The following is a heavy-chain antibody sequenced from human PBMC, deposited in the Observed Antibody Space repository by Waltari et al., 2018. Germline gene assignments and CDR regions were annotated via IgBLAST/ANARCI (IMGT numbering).Heavy chain of an antibody. J-gene: IGHJ3*02. V-gene: IGHV2-5*02. CDR2: IYWDDDK. Sequence: QITLKESGPTLVKPTQTLTLTCTFSGFSLSTSGVGVGWIRQPPGKALEWLALIYWDDDKRYSPPLKSRLTITKDTSQNQVVLTMTNMDPVDTTTYYSATYGYSGYDHDAFDIWGQGTMVTVSS. D-gene: IGHD5-12*01. CDR3: ATYGYSGYDHDAFDI. CDR1: GFSLSTSGVG.